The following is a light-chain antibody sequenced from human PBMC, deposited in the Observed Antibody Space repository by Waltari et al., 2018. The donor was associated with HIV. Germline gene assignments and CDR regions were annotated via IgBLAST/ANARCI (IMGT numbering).Light chain of an antibody. V-gene: IGKV3-20*01. J-gene: IGKJ2*01. Sequence: EIVLTQSPGTLSLSPGEGVTLSCRASQIINNNLLAWYQQKPGQGPRLLIWGASNRVTGIPGRFSGSGSGTDFTLTISRLEPEDFAVYYCQQYGASYVFGQGTKLETK. CDR1: QIINNNL. CDR2: GAS. CDR3: QQYGASYV.